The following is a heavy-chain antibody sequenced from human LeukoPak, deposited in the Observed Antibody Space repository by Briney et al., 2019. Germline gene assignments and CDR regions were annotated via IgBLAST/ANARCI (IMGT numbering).Heavy chain of an antibody. Sequence: PGGSLRLSCAASGFTFSSYGMHWVRQAPGKGLEWVSGISGSGANTCYADSVRGRYTISRDNSENTLYLQMNSLGAEDTAVYYCARSKQAHYYDTSGYWSSFDYWGQGNLVTVSS. CDR3: ARSKQAHYYDTSGYWSSFDY. D-gene: IGHD3-22*01. V-gene: IGHV3-23*01. CDR1: GFTFSSYG. J-gene: IGHJ4*02. CDR2: ISGSGANT.